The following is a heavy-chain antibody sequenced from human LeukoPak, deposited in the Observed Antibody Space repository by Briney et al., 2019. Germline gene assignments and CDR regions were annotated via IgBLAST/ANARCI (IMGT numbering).Heavy chain of an antibody. Sequence: SQTLSLTCTVSGGSISSGSYYWSWIRQPAGKGLEWIGRIYTSGSTNYNPSLKSRVTMSVDTSKNQFSLKLSSVTAADTAVYYCAREGIAAGSFYFDYWGQGTLVTVSS. CDR1: GGSISSGSYY. V-gene: IGHV4-61*02. D-gene: IGHD6-13*01. CDR2: IYTSGST. J-gene: IGHJ4*02. CDR3: AREGIAAGSFYFDY.